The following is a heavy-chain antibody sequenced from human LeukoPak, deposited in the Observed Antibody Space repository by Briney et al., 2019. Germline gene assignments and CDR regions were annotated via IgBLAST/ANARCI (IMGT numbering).Heavy chain of an antibody. Sequence: PSETLSLTCTVSGGSISSYYWSWIWQPPGKGLEWIGYIYSSGTTNYNPSLKSRVTISVDTSRNQFSLKLSSVTTADTAVYYCARLLRGYSYGYNYYYYYMDVWGKGTTVTVSS. CDR2: IYSSGTT. D-gene: IGHD5-18*01. J-gene: IGHJ6*03. CDR3: ARLLRGYSYGYNYYYYYMDV. CDR1: GGSISSYY. V-gene: IGHV4-4*09.